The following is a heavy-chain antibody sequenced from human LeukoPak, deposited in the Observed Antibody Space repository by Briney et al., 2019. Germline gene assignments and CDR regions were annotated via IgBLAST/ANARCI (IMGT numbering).Heavy chain of an antibody. J-gene: IGHJ4*02. CDR2: IKSDGSTT. Sequence: GGSLRLSCAASGFTFSSYWMHWVRQAPGKGLVWVSRIKSDGSTTTYADCVKGRFTISRDNAKNTLYLQMNSLRAEDTAVYYCARVVDTHFDYWGQGTLVTVSS. CDR1: GFTFSSYW. D-gene: IGHD5-18*01. CDR3: ARVVDTHFDY. V-gene: IGHV3-74*01.